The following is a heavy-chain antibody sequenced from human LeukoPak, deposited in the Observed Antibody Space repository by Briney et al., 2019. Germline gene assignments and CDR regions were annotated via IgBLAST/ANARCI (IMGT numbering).Heavy chain of an antibody. CDR2: IYYSGST. Sequence: SETLSLTCTVSGGSISSYYWSWIRQPPGKGLEWIGYIYYSGSTNYNPSLKSRVTIPVDTSKNQFSLKLSSVTAADTAVYYCARDSYGFNYFDYWGQGTLVTVSS. D-gene: IGHD5-18*01. CDR1: GGSISSYY. J-gene: IGHJ4*02. CDR3: ARDSYGFNYFDY. V-gene: IGHV4-59*01.